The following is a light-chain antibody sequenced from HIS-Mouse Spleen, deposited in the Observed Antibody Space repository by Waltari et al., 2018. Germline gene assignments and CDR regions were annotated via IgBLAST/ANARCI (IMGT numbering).Light chain of an antibody. Sequence: QSALTQPASVSGSPGQSLTISCTGTSSDVGGYTYVSWYQQHPGQAPKLMIYDVSNRPSGVSNRFSGSKSGNTASLTISGLQAEDEADYYCSSYTSSSTRVFGGGTKLTVL. V-gene: IGLV2-14*03. CDR3: SSYTSSSTRV. J-gene: IGLJ3*02. CDR1: SSDVGGYTY. CDR2: DVS.